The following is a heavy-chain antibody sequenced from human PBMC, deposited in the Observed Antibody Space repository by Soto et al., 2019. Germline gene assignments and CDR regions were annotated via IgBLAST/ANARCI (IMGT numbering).Heavy chain of an antibody. CDR3: ARVVLTITRGAFDA. CDR1: GGSISSSHW. Sequence: QVQLQESGPGLVKPSGTLSLTCAVSGGSISSSHWWTWVRQSPGKGLEYIGEISHSGTSNSNPSLKSRVTLSVDKSKNHFSLTLTSVTAADTAGYYGARVVLTITRGAFDAWGQGTLVIVSS. V-gene: IGHV4-4*02. D-gene: IGHD3-9*01. J-gene: IGHJ3*01. CDR2: ISHSGTS.